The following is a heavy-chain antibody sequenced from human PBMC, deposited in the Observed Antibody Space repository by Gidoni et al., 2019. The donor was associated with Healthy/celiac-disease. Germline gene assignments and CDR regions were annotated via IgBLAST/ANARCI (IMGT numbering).Heavy chain of an antibody. D-gene: IGHD5-18*01. CDR1: GFTFSSYA. Sequence: EVQLLESGGGLVQPGGSLRLSCAASGFTFSSYAMSWVRQAPGKGLEWVSAIRGSGGSTYYADSVKGRFTISRDNSKNTLYLQMNSLRAEDTAVYYCAKGGSELGLFGRNYYYYYYMDVWGKGTTVTVSS. J-gene: IGHJ6*03. CDR2: IRGSGGST. V-gene: IGHV3-23*01. CDR3: AKGGSELGLFGRNYYYYYYMDV.